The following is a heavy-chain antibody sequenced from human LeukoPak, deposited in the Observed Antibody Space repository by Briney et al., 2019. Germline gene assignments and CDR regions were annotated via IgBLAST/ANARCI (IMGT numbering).Heavy chain of an antibody. CDR2: IHAGGNT. V-gene: IGHV4-31*03. Sequence: SDTLSLTCTVSGGSITDAYSWTWIRQHPGKGLEWIGYIHAGGNTYYNPSLKSRVAISGDTSKNHFSLRLSSVTAADAAVYYCARDVSGWGYAFDIWGQGTLVTVSS. J-gene: IGHJ3*02. CDR3: ARDVSGWGYAFDI. CDR1: GGSITDAYS. D-gene: IGHD6-25*01.